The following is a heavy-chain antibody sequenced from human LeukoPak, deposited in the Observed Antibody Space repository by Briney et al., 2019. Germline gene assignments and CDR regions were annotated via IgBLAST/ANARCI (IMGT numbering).Heavy chain of an antibody. J-gene: IGHJ4*02. D-gene: IGHD3-16*01. Sequence: TGGSLRLSCAASGFTFSTYALSWVRQAPGKGLEWVAVISYDGSNKYYANSVKGRFTISRDNSKNTLYLQMNSLRAEDTAVYYCASSLTFNDYWGQGTLVTVSS. CDR2: ISYDGSNK. CDR3: ASSLTFNDY. CDR1: GFTFSTYA. V-gene: IGHV3-30*03.